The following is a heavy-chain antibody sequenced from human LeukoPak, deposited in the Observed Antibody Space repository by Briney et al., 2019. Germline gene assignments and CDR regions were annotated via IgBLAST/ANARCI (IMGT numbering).Heavy chain of an antibody. D-gene: IGHD2-2*01. CDR3: AREWGIVVVPAGLYGMDV. J-gene: IGHJ6*02. CDR1: GFTFSSYS. V-gene: IGHV3-7*01. CDR2: IKQDGSEK. Sequence: GGSLRLSCAASGFTFSSYSMNWVRQAPGKGLEWVANIKQDGSEKYYVDSVKGRFTISRDNAKNSLYLQMNSLRAEDTAVYYCAREWGIVVVPAGLYGMDVWGQGTTVTVSS.